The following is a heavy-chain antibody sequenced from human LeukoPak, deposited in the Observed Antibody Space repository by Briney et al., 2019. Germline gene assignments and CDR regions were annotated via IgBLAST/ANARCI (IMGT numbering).Heavy chain of an antibody. D-gene: IGHD3-3*01. CDR3: ARHRRFVEWSLDY. CDR2: IYHSGST. Sequence: PSETLSLTCAVSGYSISSGYYWGWIRQPPGTGLEWIGNIYHSGSTYYNPSLKSRVTISVDTSKNQFSLKLSSVTAADTAVYYCARHRRFVEWSLDYWGQGTLVTVSS. J-gene: IGHJ4*02. CDR1: GYSISSGYY. V-gene: IGHV4-38-2*01.